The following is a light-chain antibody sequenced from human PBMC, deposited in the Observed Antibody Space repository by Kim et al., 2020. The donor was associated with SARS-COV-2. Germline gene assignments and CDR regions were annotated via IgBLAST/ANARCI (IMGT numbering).Light chain of an antibody. Sequence: SSELTQDPAVSVALGQTVRITCQGDRLSWYQQKPGQAPLLVIYGRNNRPSGIPARFSGSSSGNTGSLTITGAQSEDEADYYCSSRNSRGNDWMFGGGTQL. V-gene: IGLV3-19*01. CDR3: SSRNSRGNDWM. J-gene: IGLJ3*02. CDR1: RL. CDR2: GRN.